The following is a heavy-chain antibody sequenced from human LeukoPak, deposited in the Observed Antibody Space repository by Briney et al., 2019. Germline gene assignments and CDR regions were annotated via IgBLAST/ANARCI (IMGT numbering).Heavy chain of an antibody. CDR2: ISSSSSTI. CDR3: AKDGRIVGATSPYYFDY. Sequence: GGSLRLSCAASGFTFSSYSMNWVRQAPGKGLEWVSYISSSSSTIYYADSVKGRFTISRDNAKNSLYLQMSSLRAEDTAVYYCAKDGRIVGATSPYYFDYWGQGTRVTVSS. V-gene: IGHV3-48*01. CDR1: GFTFSSYS. J-gene: IGHJ4*02. D-gene: IGHD1-26*01.